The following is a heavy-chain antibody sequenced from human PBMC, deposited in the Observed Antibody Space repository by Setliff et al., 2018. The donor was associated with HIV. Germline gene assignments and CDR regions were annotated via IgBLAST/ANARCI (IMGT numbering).Heavy chain of an antibody. V-gene: IGHV1-69*05. Sequence: SVQVSCKASGSTFTSYAINWVRQAPGQGLEWMGGIIPIFGTANYAQKLQGRVTITTDESTSTGFMELTSLRSEDTAVYYCARDRKIAVAGTGYTWFDPWGQGTLVTVSS. CDR3: ARDRKIAVAGTGYTWFDP. J-gene: IGHJ5*02. CDR1: GSTFTSYA. D-gene: IGHD6-19*01. CDR2: IIPIFGTA.